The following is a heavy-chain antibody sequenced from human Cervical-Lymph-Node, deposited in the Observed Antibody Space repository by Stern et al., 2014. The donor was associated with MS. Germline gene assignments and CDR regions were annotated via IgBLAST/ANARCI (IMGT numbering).Heavy chain of an antibody. D-gene: IGHD4-17*01. CDR2: IVPLFGKP. J-gene: IGHJ6*02. Sequence: AHLVESGAEVKKPGSSVKVSCKASGGTFSNYATSWVRQAPGQGLEWMGGIVPLFGKPNYAQKFQGRVTITADESTSTAYMDLSSLRSEDTAVYYCASPLTATSVPFGYYGMDVWGQGTTVTVS. CDR3: ASPLTATSVPFGYYGMDV. CDR1: GGTFSNYA. V-gene: IGHV1-69*01.